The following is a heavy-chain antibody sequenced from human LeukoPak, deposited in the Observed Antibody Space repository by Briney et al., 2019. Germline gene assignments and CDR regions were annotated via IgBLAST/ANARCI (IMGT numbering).Heavy chain of an antibody. CDR2: ISSSGHTI. CDR1: GFRFINFE. CDR3: ARDEHLRVGGDGHYYGMDV. J-gene: IGHJ6*02. Sequence: GGSLRLSCEGSGFRFINFEMNWVRQAPGKGLEWVSFISSSGHTIYYADSVKGRFTISRDNARNSLYLQMNSLRAEDTAVYYCARDEHLRVGGDGHYYGMDVWAKGPRSSSL. D-gene: IGHD2-21*02. V-gene: IGHV3-48*03.